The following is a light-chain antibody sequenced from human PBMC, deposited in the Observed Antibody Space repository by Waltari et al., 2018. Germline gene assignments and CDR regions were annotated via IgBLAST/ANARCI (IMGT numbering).Light chain of an antibody. CDR1: SGHSTNV. Sequence: QLVLTQSPSASASLGASVKLTCTLSSGHSTNVIAWLQKRPERGPRDLMKVNSDGSHNKGDGIPERFSGSSSGAGHYRTISSRQSEDEADYYCQTGGHGTWVFGGGTKLTVL. V-gene: IGLV4-69*01. J-gene: IGLJ3*02. CDR3: QTGGHGTWV. CDR2: VNSDGSH.